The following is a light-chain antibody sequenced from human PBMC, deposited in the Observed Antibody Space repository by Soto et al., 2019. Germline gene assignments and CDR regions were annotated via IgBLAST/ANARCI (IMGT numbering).Light chain of an antibody. J-gene: IGKJ1*01. CDR1: QGVSSTY. Sequence: EIVLTQSPGTLSLSPGERATLSCRASQGVSSTYLAWYQQKPGQAPRLLIYGASFRATGIPDRFSGSGSGTDFTLTISRLEPEDFAVYYCQQFGGSSRTFGQGTKVENK. CDR3: QQFGGSSRT. V-gene: IGKV3-20*01. CDR2: GAS.